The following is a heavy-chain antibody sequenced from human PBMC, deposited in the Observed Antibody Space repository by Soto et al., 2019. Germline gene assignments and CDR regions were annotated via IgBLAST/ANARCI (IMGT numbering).Heavy chain of an antibody. J-gene: IGHJ6*02. CDR3: ARGRVGDRYYYYGMDV. CDR1: GGTFSSYA. D-gene: IGHD3-10*01. V-gene: IGHV1-69*12. Sequence: QVQLVQSGAEVKKPGSSVKVSGKASGGTFSSYAISWVRQAPGQGLEWMGGLIPIFGTANYAQKFQGRVMFAADESTSAAYMELSSLRSGDTAVYSCARGRVGDRYYYYGMDVWGQGTTVTVSS. CDR2: LIPIFGTA.